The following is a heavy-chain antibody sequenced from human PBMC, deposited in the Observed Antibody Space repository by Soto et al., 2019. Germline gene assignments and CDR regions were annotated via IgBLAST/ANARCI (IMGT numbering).Heavy chain of an antibody. J-gene: IGHJ4*02. Sequence: EVQLLESGGGLVQPGGSLRLSCAASGFTFSSYAMSWVRQAPGKGLEWVAGMSGSGGSTSYADSVKGRFTISRDNSDNTLYLQMNSLRADDTAVYYCAKDRRGGWPVDYLGQGTLVTVS. V-gene: IGHV3-23*01. CDR3: AKDRRGGWPVDY. CDR1: GFTFSSYA. D-gene: IGHD6-19*01. CDR2: MSGSGGST.